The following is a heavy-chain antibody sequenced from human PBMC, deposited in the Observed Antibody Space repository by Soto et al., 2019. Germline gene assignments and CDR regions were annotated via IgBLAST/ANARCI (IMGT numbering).Heavy chain of an antibody. D-gene: IGHD6-13*01. CDR1: GGSISSGGYY. V-gene: IGHV4-31*03. CDR3: ARSFGVAAAGPFDY. J-gene: IGHJ4*02. Sequence: QVQLQESGPGLVKPSQTLSLTCTVSGGSISSGGYYWSWIRQHPGKGLEWIGYIYYSGSTYYNTSLKSRVTVSVDTSKNQFSLKLSSVTAADTAVYNCARSFGVAAAGPFDYSGQGTLVTVST. CDR2: IYYSGST.